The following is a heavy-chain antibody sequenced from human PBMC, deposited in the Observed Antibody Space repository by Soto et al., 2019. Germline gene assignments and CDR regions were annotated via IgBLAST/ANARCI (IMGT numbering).Heavy chain of an antibody. CDR3: ARASGYSFEWSFDY. V-gene: IGHV4-39*01. CDR1: GGSISSSSYY. CDR2: IYYSGST. Sequence: QLQLQESGPGLVKPSETLSLTCTVSGGSISSSSYYWGWIRQPPGKGLEWIGSIYYSGSTYYNPSLTSRVTRSVDTSKNQFSLKLSSVTAADTAVYYCARASGYSFEWSFDYWGQGTLVTVSS. D-gene: IGHD5-12*01. J-gene: IGHJ4*02.